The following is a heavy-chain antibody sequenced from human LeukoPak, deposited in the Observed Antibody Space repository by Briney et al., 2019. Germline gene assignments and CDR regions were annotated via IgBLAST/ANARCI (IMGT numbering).Heavy chain of an antibody. Sequence: GGSLRLSCAASGFTFSGYAMRWVRQAPGKGLEWVSGISGSAGSTYYADSVKGRFTISRDNSKNTVHLQMTSLRAEDTALYYCAKGAAMIRADNYFDYWGQGTLVTVSS. V-gene: IGHV3-23*01. CDR1: GFTFSGYA. CDR2: ISGSAGST. J-gene: IGHJ4*02. CDR3: AKGAAMIRADNYFDY. D-gene: IGHD5-18*01.